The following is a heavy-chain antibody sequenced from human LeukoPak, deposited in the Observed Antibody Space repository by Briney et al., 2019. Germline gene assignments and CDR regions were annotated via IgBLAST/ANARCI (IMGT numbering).Heavy chain of an antibody. V-gene: IGHV1-69*13. D-gene: IGHD2-15*01. CDR1: GGTFSSYA. Sequence: ASVKVSCKASGGTFSSYAISWVRQAPGQGLEWMGGIIPIFGTANHAQKFQGRVTITADESTSTAYMELSSLRSEDTAVYYCAIRYCSGGSCYGLDYWGQGTLVTVSS. CDR3: AIRYCSGGSCYGLDY. J-gene: IGHJ4*02. CDR2: IIPIFGTA.